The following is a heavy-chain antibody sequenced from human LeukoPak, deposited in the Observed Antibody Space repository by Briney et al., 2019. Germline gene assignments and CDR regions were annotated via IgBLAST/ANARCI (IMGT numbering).Heavy chain of an antibody. CDR2: FDPEDGET. J-gene: IGHJ4*02. D-gene: IGHD6-19*01. V-gene: IGHV1-24*01. CDR1: GYTLTELS. CDR3: ATLSGRYPIYYFDY. Sequence: GASVKVSCKVSGYTLTELSMHWVRQAPGKGLEWMGGFDPEDGETIYAQKFQGRVTMTEDTSTDTAYMELSSLRSEDTAVYYCATLSGRYPIYYFDYWGQGTLVTVSS.